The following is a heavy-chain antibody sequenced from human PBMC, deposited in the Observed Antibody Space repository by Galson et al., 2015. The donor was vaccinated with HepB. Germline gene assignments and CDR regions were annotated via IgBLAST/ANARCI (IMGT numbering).Heavy chain of an antibody. CDR3: ARQERYYGSGNYLRYYFDY. D-gene: IGHD3-10*01. V-gene: IGHV1-69*13. CDR1: GGTFRSYP. Sequence: SVKVSCKASGGTFRSYPISWVRQAPGQGLEWMGGIIPIFRTPNYAQEFQGRVTITADVSTSTAYMELSSLRSEDTAVYYCARQERYYGSGNYLRYYFDYWGQGTLVTVSS. J-gene: IGHJ4*02. CDR2: IIPIFRTP.